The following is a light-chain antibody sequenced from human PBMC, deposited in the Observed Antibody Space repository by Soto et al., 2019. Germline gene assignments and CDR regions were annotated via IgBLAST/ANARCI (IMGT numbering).Light chain of an antibody. CDR2: EDN. CDR3: QSYDSSIVV. V-gene: IGLV6-57*03. Sequence: NFMLTQPHSVSESPGKTVTISCTRSSGSIASNYVQWYQQRPGSAPTTVIYEDNQRPSGVPDRFSGSIDSSSNSASLTISGLKTEDEADYYCQSYDSSIVVFGGGTNSPS. J-gene: IGLJ2*01. CDR1: SGSIASNY.